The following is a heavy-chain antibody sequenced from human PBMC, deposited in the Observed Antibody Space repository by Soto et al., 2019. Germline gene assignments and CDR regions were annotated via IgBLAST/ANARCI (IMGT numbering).Heavy chain of an antibody. D-gene: IGHD3-10*01. J-gene: IGHJ4*02. V-gene: IGHV1-18*01. Sequence: ASVKVSCKASGYTFTSYGISWVRQAPGQGLEWMGWISAYNGNTNYAQKLQGRVTMTTDTSTSTAYMELRSLGSDDTAVYYCAREVFWASSGSVDYWGQGTLVTVSS. CDR2: ISAYNGNT. CDR1: GYTFTSYG. CDR3: AREVFWASSGSVDY.